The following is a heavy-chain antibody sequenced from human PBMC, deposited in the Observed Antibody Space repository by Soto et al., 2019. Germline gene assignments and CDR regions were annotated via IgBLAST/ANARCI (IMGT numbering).Heavy chain of an antibody. CDR1: DYTFTSYG. D-gene: IGHD2-8*01. CDR2: ISAYNGDT. CDR3: GRDDIILKGWYIDH. V-gene: IGHV1-18*01. Sequence: ASVKVSCKASDYTFTSYGISWVQQAPGQGLEWMGWISAYNGDTNYAHKFQDRVTMTTDTSTTTAYMELRSLSSDDTAVYYCGRDDIILKGWYIDHWGQGTLVTVSS. J-gene: IGHJ4*02.